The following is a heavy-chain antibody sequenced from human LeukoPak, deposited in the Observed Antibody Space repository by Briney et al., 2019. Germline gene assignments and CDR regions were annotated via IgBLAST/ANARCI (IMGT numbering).Heavy chain of an antibody. CDR3: ARGGLYGTWDY. CDR2: ISYDGSNK. J-gene: IGHJ4*02. Sequence: PGGSLRLSCAASGFTLSGYGMHWVRQAPGRGLEWLAVISYDGSNKYYADSVKGRFSISRDNSKNTVYLRMNSLRAEDTSVYYCARGGLYGTWDYWGQGTLVTVSS. D-gene: IGHD2-8*01. CDR1: GFTLSGYG. V-gene: IGHV3-30*03.